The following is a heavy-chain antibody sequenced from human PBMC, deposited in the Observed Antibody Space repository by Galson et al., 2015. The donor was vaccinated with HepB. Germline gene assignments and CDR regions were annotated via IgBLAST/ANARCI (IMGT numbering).Heavy chain of an antibody. V-gene: IGHV2-5*02. CDR2: IYWDDDK. D-gene: IGHD3-10*01. CDR3: AHRPYGMVRGVAFDY. Sequence: ALVKPTQTLMLTCTFSGFSLSTSGVGVGWIRQPPGKALEWLALIYWDDDKRYSPSLKSRLTITKDTSKNQVVLTMTNMDPVDTATYYCAHRPYGMVRGVAFDYWGQGTLVTVSS. J-gene: IGHJ4*02. CDR1: GFSLSTSGVG.